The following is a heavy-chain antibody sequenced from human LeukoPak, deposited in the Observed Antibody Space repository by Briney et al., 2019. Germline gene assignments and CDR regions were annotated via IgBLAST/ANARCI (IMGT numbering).Heavy chain of an antibody. CDR2: IYHSGST. J-gene: IGHJ5*02. CDR1: GYSISSGYY. D-gene: IGHD4-11*01. CDR3: ARHRGMTTVTVGWFDP. V-gene: IGHV4-38-2*01. Sequence: PSETLSLTCAVSGYSISSGYYWGWIRQPPGKGLEWIGRIYHSGSTYYNPSLKSRVTISVDTSKNQFSLKLSSVAAADTAVYYCARHRGMTTVTVGWFDPWGQGTLVTVSS.